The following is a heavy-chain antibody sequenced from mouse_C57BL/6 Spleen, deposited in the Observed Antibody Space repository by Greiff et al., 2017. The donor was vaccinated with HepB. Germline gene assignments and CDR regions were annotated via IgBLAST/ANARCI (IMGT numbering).Heavy chain of an antibody. D-gene: IGHD2-3*01. Sequence: VQLQQSGAELARPGASVKMSCKASGYTFTSYTMHWVKQRPGQGLEWIGYINPSSGYTKYNQKFKDKATLTADKSSSTAYMQLSSLTSEDSAVYYCARWVYDYDAMDYWGQGTSVTVSS. V-gene: IGHV1-4*01. J-gene: IGHJ4*01. CDR3: ARWVYDYDAMDY. CDR2: INPSSGYT. CDR1: GYTFTSYT.